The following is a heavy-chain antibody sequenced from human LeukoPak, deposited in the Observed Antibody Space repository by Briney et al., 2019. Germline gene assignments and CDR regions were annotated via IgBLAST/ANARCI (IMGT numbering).Heavy chain of an antibody. D-gene: IGHD5-12*01. V-gene: IGHV3-23*01. CDR1: GFTFSSYA. J-gene: IGHJ4*02. CDR3: AKDLQNDIVARRDFDY. Sequence: PGGSLRLSCAASGFTFSSYAMSWVRQAPGKGLEWVSAISGSGGSTYYADSVKGRFTISRDNSKNTLYLQMNSLRAEDTAVYYCAKDLQNDIVARRDFDYWGQGTLVTVSS. CDR2: ISGSGGST.